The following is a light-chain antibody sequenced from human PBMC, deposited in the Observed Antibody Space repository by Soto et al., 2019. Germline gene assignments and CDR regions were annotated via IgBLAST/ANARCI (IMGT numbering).Light chain of an antibody. Sequence: QAVVTQEPSLTVSPGGTVTLTCASTTGPVTSGFYPHWFQQTPEQAPRALIYSINNKYSWTPARFSGSLLGGKAALTLSGVQPEDEAEYYCLLYYDGAWVFGGGTKLTV. CDR3: LLYYDGAWV. CDR2: SIN. J-gene: IGLJ3*02. CDR1: TGPVTSGFY. V-gene: IGLV7-43*01.